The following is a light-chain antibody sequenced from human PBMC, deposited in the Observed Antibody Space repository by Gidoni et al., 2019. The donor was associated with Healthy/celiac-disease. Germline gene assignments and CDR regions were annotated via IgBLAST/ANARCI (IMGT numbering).Light chain of an antibody. CDR3: QQYGSSPT. J-gene: IGKJ1*01. V-gene: IGKV3-20*01. CDR2: GAS. Sequence: ELVLTQSPGTLSLSPGERATLSCRASQSVSSSYLAWYQQKPGQAPRLLIYGASSRATGIPDRFSGSGSGTDFTLTISRLEPEEFALYYCQQYGSSPTFGQXTKVEIK. CDR1: QSVSSSY.